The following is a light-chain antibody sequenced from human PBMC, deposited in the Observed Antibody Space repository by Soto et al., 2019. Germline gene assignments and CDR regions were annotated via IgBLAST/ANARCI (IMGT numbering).Light chain of an antibody. CDR1: SSNIGSKT. J-gene: IGLJ1*01. CDR2: SNY. V-gene: IGLV1-44*01. CDR3: SALDASLDGYV. Sequence: QSALTQPPSASGTPGQRVTISCSGSSSNIGSKTVNWYQQLPGTAPKLLIYSNYQRPSGVPDRFSGSKSGTSASLAISGLQSEDEADYYCSALDASLDGYVFGTGTKVTVL.